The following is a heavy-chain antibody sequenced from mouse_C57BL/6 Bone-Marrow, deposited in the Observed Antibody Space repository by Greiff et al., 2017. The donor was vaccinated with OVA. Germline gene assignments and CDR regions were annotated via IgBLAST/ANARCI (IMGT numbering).Heavy chain of an antibody. Sequence: QVQLQQSGAELVRPGTSVKLSCKASGYTFTSYWMHWVKQRPGQGLEWIGVIDPSDSYTNYNQKFKGKATLTVDTSSSTAYMQLSSLTSEDSAVYYCARLGGWLLYYFDYWGQGTTLTVSS. CDR2: IDPSDSYT. D-gene: IGHD2-3*01. J-gene: IGHJ2*01. CDR1: GYTFTSYW. V-gene: IGHV1-59*01. CDR3: ARLGGWLLYYFDY.